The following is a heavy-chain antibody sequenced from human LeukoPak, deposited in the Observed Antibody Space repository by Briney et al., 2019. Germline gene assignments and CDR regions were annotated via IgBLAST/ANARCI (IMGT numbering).Heavy chain of an antibody. J-gene: IGHJ4*02. V-gene: IGHV1-2*02. D-gene: IGHD3-9*01. CDR1: GYTFTGYY. CDR2: INPNSGGT. CDR3: ARMVTKRYFDWLLAY. Sequence: ASVKVSCEASGYTFTGYYMHWVRQAPGQGLEWMGWINPNSGGTNYAQKFQGRVTMTRDTSISTAYMELSRLRSDDTAVYYCARMVTKRYFDWLLAYWGQGTLVTVSS.